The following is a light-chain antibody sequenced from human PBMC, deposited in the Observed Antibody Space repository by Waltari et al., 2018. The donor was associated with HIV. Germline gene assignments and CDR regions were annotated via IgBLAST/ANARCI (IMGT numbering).Light chain of an antibody. CDR1: SSNVGSDDL. Sequence: QSALTQPASVSGSPGPSITISCTGTSSNVGSDDLVSWYQQHPGEAPKLIIYEVTKRPSGFSNRFSGSKSGNTASLTISGLQAEDEADYYCCSCPRSGIRYVFGTGTKVTVL. CDR2: EVT. V-gene: IGLV2-23*02. CDR3: CSCPRSGIRYV. J-gene: IGLJ1*01.